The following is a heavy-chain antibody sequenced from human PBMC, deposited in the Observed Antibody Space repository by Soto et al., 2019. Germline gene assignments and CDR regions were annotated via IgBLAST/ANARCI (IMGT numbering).Heavy chain of an antibody. CDR2: FDPEDGET. Sequence: GASVKVSCKVSGYTLTELSMHWVRQAPGKGLEWMGGFDPEDGETIYAQKFQGRVTMTEDTSTDTAYMELSSLRSEDTAVYYCATVQGGSGSYYTNWFDPWGQGTLVTVSS. V-gene: IGHV1-24*01. CDR3: ATVQGGSGSYYTNWFDP. J-gene: IGHJ5*02. CDR1: GYTLTELS. D-gene: IGHD3-10*01.